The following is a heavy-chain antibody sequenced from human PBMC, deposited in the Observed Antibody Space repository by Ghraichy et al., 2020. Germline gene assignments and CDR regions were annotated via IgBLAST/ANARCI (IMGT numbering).Heavy chain of an antibody. Sequence: SQTLSLTCTVSGGSISSYYWSWIRQPPGKGLEWIGYIYYSGSTNYNPSLKSRVTISVDTSKIQFSLKLSSVTAADTAVYYCARDSGSGELFFDYWGQGTLVTVSS. CDR2: IYYSGST. CDR3: ARDSGSGELFFDY. D-gene: IGHD3-10*01. J-gene: IGHJ4*02. V-gene: IGHV4-59*01. CDR1: GGSISSYY.